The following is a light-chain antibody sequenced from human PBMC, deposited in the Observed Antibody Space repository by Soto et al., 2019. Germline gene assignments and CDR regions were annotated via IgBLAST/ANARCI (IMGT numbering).Light chain of an antibody. Sequence: EIVLTQSPVTLSLSPGDRATLSCRASQSVYSNYLAWYQQKPGQAPRLLIYGASSRATGIPDRFSGSGSGTDFTLTISRLEPEDFAVSFCQQYGSSLMYTFGQGTKLEIK. J-gene: IGKJ2*01. V-gene: IGKV3-20*01. CDR1: QSVYSNY. CDR3: QQYGSSLMYT. CDR2: GAS.